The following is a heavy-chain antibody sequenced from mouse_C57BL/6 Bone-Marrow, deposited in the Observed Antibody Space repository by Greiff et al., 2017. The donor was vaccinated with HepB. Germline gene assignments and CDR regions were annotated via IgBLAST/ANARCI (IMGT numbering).Heavy chain of an antibody. V-gene: IGHV5-4*01. Sequence: EVHLVESGGGLVKPGGSLKLSCASSGFTFSSYAMSWVRQTPEKRLERVATISDGGSYTYYPDNVKGRFTISRDNAKNNLYLQMSHLKSEDTAMYYCARGKIYFDYWGQGTTLTVSS. CDR1: GFTFSSYA. J-gene: IGHJ2*01. CDR2: ISDGGSYT. CDR3: ARGKIYFDY.